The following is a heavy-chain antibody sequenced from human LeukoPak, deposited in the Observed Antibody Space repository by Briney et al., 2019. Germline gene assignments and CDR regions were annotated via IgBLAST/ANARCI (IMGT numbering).Heavy chain of an antibody. CDR3: VRDLGDYYFDY. D-gene: IGHD3-16*01. Sequence: GGPLRLSCAASGFTFSSYSMNWVRQAPGKGLEWVSPISSSSSYIYYADSVKGRFTISRDNAKNSLYLQMNSLRAEDTAVHYCVRDLGDYYFDYWGQGTLVTVSS. V-gene: IGHV3-21*01. J-gene: IGHJ4*02. CDR1: GFTFSSYS. CDR2: ISSSSSYI.